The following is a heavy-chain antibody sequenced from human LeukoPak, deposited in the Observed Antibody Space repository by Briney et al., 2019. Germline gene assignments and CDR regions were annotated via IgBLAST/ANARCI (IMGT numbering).Heavy chain of an antibody. CDR2: IYYSGST. CDR3: HAIYDFWSAQINDY. D-gene: IGHD3-3*01. CDR1: GGSISSSSYY. V-gene: IGHV4-39*01. Sequence: SETLSLTCTVSGGSISSSSYYWGWIRQPPGKGLEWIGSIYYSGSTYYNPSLKSRVTISVDTSKNQFSLKLSSVTAADTAVYYCHAIYDFWSAQINDYWGQGTLVTVSS. J-gene: IGHJ4*02.